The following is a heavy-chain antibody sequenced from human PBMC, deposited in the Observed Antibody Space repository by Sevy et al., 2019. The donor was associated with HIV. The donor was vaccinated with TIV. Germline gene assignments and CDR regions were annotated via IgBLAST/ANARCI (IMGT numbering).Heavy chain of an antibody. V-gene: IGHV3-30*02. CDR2: IRYDGSNK. Sequence: GGSLRLSCAASGFTFSSYGMHWVRQAPGKVLEWVAFIRYDGSNKYYADSVKGRFTISRDNSKNTLYLQMNSLRAEDTAVYYCAKEYSYRYYFDYWGQGTLVTVSS. CDR3: AKEYSYRYYFDY. J-gene: IGHJ4*02. CDR1: GFTFSSYG. D-gene: IGHD5-18*01.